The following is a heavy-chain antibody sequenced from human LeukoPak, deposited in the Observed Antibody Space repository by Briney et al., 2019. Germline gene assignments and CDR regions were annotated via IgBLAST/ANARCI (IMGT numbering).Heavy chain of an antibody. CDR2: ISYDGSNK. CDR1: GFTFSSYG. J-gene: IGHJ4*02. V-gene: IGHV3-30*18. Sequence: GGSLRLSCAASGFTFSSYGMHWVRQAPGKGLEWVAVISYDGSNKYYADSVKGRFTISRDNSKNTLYLQMNSLRAEDTAVYYCAKTALRTAMVPDYWGQGTLVTVSS. D-gene: IGHD5-18*01. CDR3: AKTALRTAMVPDY.